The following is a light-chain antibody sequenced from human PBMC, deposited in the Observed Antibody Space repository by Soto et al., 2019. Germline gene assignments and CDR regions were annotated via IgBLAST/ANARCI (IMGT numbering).Light chain of an antibody. J-gene: IGKJ4*01. Sequence: EIVMTHSPATLSVSPGERSTLSCRASQSVSSNLAWYQQKPGQAPRLLIYGASTRASGIPARFSGSGSGTEFTLTISSLQSEDFAVYYCQPYNNWPLTFGGGNKV. CDR1: QSVSSN. CDR3: QPYNNWPLT. CDR2: GAS. V-gene: IGKV3-15*01.